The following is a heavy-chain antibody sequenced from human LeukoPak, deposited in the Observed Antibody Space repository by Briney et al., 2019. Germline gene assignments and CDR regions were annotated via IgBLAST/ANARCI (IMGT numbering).Heavy chain of an antibody. CDR1: GFTFSSFA. V-gene: IGHV3-64*01. CDR3: ARAGSGYSNGWYDY. J-gene: IGHJ4*02. CDR2: TSTNGGTT. D-gene: IGHD6-19*01. Sequence: GGSLRLSCAASGFTFSSFAMHWVRQAPGKGLEYDSGTSTNGGTTYYANSVKGRFTVSTDNSKNTLYLQMGSLRAEDMAVCYCARAGSGYSNGWYDYWGQGTLVTVSS.